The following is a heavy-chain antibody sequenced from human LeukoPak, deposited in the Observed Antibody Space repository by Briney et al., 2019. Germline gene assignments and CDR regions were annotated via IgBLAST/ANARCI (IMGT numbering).Heavy chain of an antibody. CDR2: IYNSGNT. CDR3: ARVPYCSGGSCYPPDY. D-gene: IGHD2-15*01. J-gene: IGHJ4*02. CDR1: GGSISSGGYY. Sequence: SETLSLTCTVSGGSISSGGYYWSWIRQHPGKGLEWIGYIYNSGNTYYNPSLKSRVTISVDTSKNQFSLKLSSVTAADTAVYYCARVPYCSGGSCYPPDYWGQGTLVTVSS. V-gene: IGHV4-31*03.